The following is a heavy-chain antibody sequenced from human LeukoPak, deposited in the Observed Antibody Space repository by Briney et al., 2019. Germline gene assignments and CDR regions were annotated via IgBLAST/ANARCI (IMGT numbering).Heavy chain of an antibody. Sequence: SETLSLTCTVSGGSISSYYWSWIRQPPGKGLEWIAYIYYSGSTNYNPSLKSRVTISVDTSKNQFSLKLSSVTAADTAVYYCARSLHDYYGSGSYYTIDYWGQGTLVTVSS. CDR1: GGSISSYY. CDR3: ARSLHDYYGSGSYYTIDY. J-gene: IGHJ4*02. CDR2: IYYSGST. V-gene: IGHV4-59*08. D-gene: IGHD3-10*01.